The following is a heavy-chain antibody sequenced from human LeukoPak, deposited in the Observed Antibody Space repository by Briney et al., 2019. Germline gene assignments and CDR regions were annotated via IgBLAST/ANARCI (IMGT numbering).Heavy chain of an antibody. D-gene: IGHD3-22*01. Sequence: GGSVRLSCAASGFTFSSYAMSWVRQAPGKGLEWVSAISGSGGSTYYADSVKGRFTISRDNSKNTLYLQMNSLRAEDTAVYYCAKEAVGPNYYDSSGYYRPYYFDYWGQGTLVTVSS. V-gene: IGHV3-23*01. CDR1: GFTFSSYA. J-gene: IGHJ4*02. CDR2: ISGSGGST. CDR3: AKEAVGPNYYDSSGYYRPYYFDY.